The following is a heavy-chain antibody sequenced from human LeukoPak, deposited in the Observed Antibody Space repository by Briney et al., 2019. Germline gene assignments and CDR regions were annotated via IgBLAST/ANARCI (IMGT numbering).Heavy chain of an antibody. D-gene: IGHD3-10*01. Sequence: SETLSLTCTVSVGSISSSNYYGGWIRQPPGKGLEWIGSMYYSGSTYYNPSLKSRVTISVDTSKNQLSLKLSSVTAADTAVYYCARLTMRITMVRGVPYWGRGTLVIVSS. J-gene: IGHJ4*02. CDR1: VGSISSSNYY. CDR2: MYYSGST. CDR3: ARLTMRITMVRGVPY. V-gene: IGHV4-39*01.